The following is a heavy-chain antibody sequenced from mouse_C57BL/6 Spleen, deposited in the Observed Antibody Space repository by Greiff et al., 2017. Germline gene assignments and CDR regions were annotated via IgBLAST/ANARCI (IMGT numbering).Heavy chain of an antibody. D-gene: IGHD2-1*01. J-gene: IGHJ4*01. CDR2: INPNNGGT. V-gene: IGHV1-22*01. CDR3: ARSGAFYYGNYYAMDY. CDR1: GYTFTDYN. Sequence: EVQLQQSGPELVKPGASVKMSCKASGYTFTDYNMHWVKQSHGKSLEWIGYINPNNGGTSYNQKFKGKATLTVNKSSSTAYMELRSLPSEDSAVYYCARSGAFYYGNYYAMDYWGQGTSVTVSS.